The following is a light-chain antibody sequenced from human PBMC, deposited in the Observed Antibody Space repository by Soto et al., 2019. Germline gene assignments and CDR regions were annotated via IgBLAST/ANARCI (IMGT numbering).Light chain of an antibody. CDR1: SSNIGANYD. CDR3: QSYDSTLSARYV. CDR2: GNS. V-gene: IGLV1-40*01. J-gene: IGLJ1*01. Sequence: QSVLTQPPSVSGAPGQRVTISCTGSSSNIGANYDVHWYQQRPGTAPKLLIFGNSNRPSGVPDRFSGSKSGTLASLAITGLQAEDEGDYYGQSYDSTLSARYVFGTGTKLTVL.